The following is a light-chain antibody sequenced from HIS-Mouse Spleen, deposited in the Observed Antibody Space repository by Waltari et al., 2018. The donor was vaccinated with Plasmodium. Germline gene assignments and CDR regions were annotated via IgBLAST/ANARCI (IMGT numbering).Light chain of an antibody. CDR2: AAS. Sequence: AIRMTQSPSSFPESTGDSVTITRRASQGISSYLAWYQQKPGKAPKLLIYAASTLQSGVPSRFSGSGSGTDFTLTISCLQSEDFATYYCQQYYSYPWTFGQGTKVEIK. CDR3: QQYYSYPWT. CDR1: QGISSY. J-gene: IGKJ1*01. V-gene: IGKV1-8*01.